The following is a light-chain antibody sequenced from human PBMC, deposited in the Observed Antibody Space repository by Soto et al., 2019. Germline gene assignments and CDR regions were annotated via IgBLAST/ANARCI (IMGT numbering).Light chain of an antibody. J-gene: IGLJ1*01. CDR3: CSYAGSPTFGV. CDR2: EVN. Sequence: QSALTQPASLSGSPGQSITISCTGTSSDIGAYDYVSWFQQHPGKAPKLMISEVNNRPSGVSNRFSGSKSGNTAYLTISGLQVEDDADYYCCSYAGSPTFGVFGTGTKLTVL. V-gene: IGLV2-14*01. CDR1: SSDIGAYDY.